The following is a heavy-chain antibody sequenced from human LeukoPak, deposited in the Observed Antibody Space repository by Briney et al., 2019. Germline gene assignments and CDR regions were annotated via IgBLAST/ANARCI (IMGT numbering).Heavy chain of an antibody. CDR2: IRSKANSYAT. V-gene: IGHV3-73*01. CDR1: GFTFSGSA. Sequence: GGSLRLSCAASGFTFSGSAMHSVRQASGKGLEWVGRIRSKANSYATAYAASVKGRFTISRDDSKNTGHLQMNSLTTKDQDVYYCTRKDYDVWSEGNWFDYWGQGTLVTVSS. J-gene: IGHJ4*02. CDR3: TRKDYDVWSEGNWFDY. D-gene: IGHD3-3*01.